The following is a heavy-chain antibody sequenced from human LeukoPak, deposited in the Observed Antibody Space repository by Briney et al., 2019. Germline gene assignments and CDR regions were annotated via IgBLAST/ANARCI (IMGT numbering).Heavy chain of an antibody. V-gene: IGHV3-30-3*01. D-gene: IGHD1-26*01. Sequence: PGGSLRLSCAASGFTFSSYAMHWVRQAPGKGLEWVAVISYDGSNKYYADSVKGRFTISRDNSKNTLYLQMNSLRAEDTAVYYCARREPGGVGAMFFDYWGQGTLVTVSS. CDR2: ISYDGSNK. J-gene: IGHJ4*02. CDR3: ARREPGGVGAMFFDY. CDR1: GFTFSSYA.